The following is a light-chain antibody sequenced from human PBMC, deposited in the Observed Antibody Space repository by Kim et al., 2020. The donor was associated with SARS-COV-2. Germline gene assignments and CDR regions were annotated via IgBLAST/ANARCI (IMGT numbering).Light chain of an antibody. V-gene: IGLV3-19*01. CDR3: NSRESSGNHWM. J-gene: IGLJ3*02. CDR1: SLRSYY. Sequence: ALGQRVRITCQGDSLRSYYASWYQQKPGQAPVLVFYGKNNRPSGIPDRFSGSCSGNTASLTITGAQAEDEADYYCNSRESSGNHWMFGGGTQLTVL. CDR2: GKN.